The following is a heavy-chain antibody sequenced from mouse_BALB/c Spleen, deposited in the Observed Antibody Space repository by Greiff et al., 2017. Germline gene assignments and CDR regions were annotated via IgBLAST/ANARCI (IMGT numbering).Heavy chain of an antibody. CDR1: GYTFTSYW. CDR3: ARWPFAY. V-gene: IGHV1-7*01. Sequence: VKLMESGAELAKPGASVKMSCKASGYTFTSYWMHWVKQRPGQGLEWIGYINPSTGYTEYNQKFKDKATLTADKSSSTAYMQLSSLTSEDSAVYYCARWPFAYWGQGTLVTVSA. J-gene: IGHJ3*01. CDR2: INPSTGYT.